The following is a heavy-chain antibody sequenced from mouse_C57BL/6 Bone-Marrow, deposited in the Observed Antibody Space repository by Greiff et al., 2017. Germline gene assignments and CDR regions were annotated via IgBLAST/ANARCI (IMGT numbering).Heavy chain of an antibody. CDR1: GYTFTDYY. CDR2: IYPGSGNT. J-gene: IGHJ4*01. Sequence: VQRVESGAELVRPGASVKLSCKASGYTFTDYYINWVKQRPGQGLEWIARIYPGSGNTYYNEKFKGKATLTAEKSSSTAYMQLSSLTSEDSAVYFCASQLREDYWGQGTSVTVSS. V-gene: IGHV1-76*01. D-gene: IGHD3-2*02. CDR3: ASQLREDY.